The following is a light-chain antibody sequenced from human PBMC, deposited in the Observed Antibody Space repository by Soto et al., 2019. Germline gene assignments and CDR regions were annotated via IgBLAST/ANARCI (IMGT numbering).Light chain of an antibody. CDR3: TSPTPGRLCV. CDR2: MVS. CDR1: SSDVGNYNY. V-gene: IGLV2-14*01. Sequence: QSVLTQPASVSGSPGQSITISCTGTSSDVGNYNYVSWYQQYPGRVPKLLIYMVSNRPSGVSNSFSGSKSGNTASLTISGLQAEDEADYFCTSPTPGRLCVFRTGTEVTVL. J-gene: IGLJ1*01.